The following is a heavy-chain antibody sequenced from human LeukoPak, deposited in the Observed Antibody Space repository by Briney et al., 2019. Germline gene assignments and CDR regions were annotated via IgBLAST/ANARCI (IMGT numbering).Heavy chain of an antibody. J-gene: IGHJ3*02. V-gene: IGHV1-69*13. D-gene: IGHD6-13*01. CDR2: IIPIFGTA. CDR1: GGTFSSYA. CDR3: ARDSTDSTFGAFDI. Sequence: SVKVSCTASGGTFSSYAISWVRQAPGQGLEWMGGIIPIFGTANYAQKFQGRVTITADESTSTAYMELSSLRSEDTAVYYCARDSTDSTFGAFDIWGQGTMVTVSS.